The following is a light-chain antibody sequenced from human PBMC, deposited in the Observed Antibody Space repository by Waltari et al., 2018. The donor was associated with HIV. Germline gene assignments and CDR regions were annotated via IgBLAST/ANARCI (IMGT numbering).Light chain of an antibody. CDR3: HQYGVTPRT. CDR1: QSVASGH. J-gene: IGKJ2*01. CDR2: DAS. V-gene: IGKV3-20*01. Sequence: EIVLTQSPGTLSLSPGERATLSCRASQSVASGHLAWSQQRPGQAPRVLIYDASRRATGIPDRFSGSGSGTDFTLTVSRLEPEDFAVYYCHQYGVTPRTFGQGTKVELK.